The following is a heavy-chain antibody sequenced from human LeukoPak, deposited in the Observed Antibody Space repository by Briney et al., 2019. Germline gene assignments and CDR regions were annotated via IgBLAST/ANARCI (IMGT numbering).Heavy chain of an antibody. CDR2: INQSGST. Sequence: SETLSLTCAVYGGSFSGYYWSWIRQPPGKGQEWIGEINQSGSTNYNPSLKSRVTISVDTSKNQFSLKLSSVTAADTAVYYCARGPAKFCSSASCHLYYYYYMDVWGKGTTVTVSS. V-gene: IGHV4-34*01. CDR1: GGSFSGYY. D-gene: IGHD2-2*01. J-gene: IGHJ6*03. CDR3: ARGPAKFCSSASCHLYYYYYMDV.